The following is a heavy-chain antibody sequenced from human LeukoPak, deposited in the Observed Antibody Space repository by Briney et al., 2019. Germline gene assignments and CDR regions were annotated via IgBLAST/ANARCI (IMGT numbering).Heavy chain of an antibody. D-gene: IGHD6-6*01. CDR2: IYYSGST. J-gene: IGHJ4*02. CDR1: GGSISSGSYY. Sequence: SETLSLTCTVSGGSISSGSYYWGWIRQPPGKGLEWIGSIYYSGSTYYNPSLKSRVTISVDTSKNQFSLKLSSVTAADTAVYYCARDAINELARGFDYWGQGTLVTVSS. CDR3: ARDAINELARGFDY. V-gene: IGHV4-39*02.